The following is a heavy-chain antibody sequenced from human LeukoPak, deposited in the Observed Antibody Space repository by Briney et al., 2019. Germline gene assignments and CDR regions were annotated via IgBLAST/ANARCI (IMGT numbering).Heavy chain of an antibody. Sequence: TSETLSLTCSVSDDSISSHYWSWIRQPPGKGLEWIAYISYSGTTNYNPSLKSRVSISVDSSKNQFSLGLNSVTAADTAVYYCARYRNSGSWTGYWFDTWGQGVLVTVSS. CDR2: ISYSGTT. D-gene: IGHD1-26*01. CDR1: DDSISSHY. J-gene: IGHJ5*02. V-gene: IGHV4-59*11. CDR3: ARYRNSGSWTGYWFDT.